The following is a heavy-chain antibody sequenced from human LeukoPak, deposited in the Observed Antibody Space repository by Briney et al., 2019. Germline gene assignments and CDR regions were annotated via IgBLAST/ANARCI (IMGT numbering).Heavy chain of an antibody. CDR2: ISYDASNK. Sequence: GGSLRLSCAASGFTFSRYGMHWVRQTPGKGLEWVAVISYDASNKYYADSVKGRFTISKDNPKNTVDLQMNGLRAEDTAVYYCARAVTWIDPWGQGTLVIVYS. J-gene: IGHJ5*02. V-gene: IGHV3-30*03. CDR3: ARAVTWIDP. CDR1: GFTFSRYG.